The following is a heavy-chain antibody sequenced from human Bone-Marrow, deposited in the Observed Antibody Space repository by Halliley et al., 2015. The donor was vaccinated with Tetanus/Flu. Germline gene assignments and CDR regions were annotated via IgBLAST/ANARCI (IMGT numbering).Heavy chain of an antibody. Sequence: EVQLVQSGAEVKKPGESLKISCRGSGYNFNKSWLAWVRQKPGQGLEWMGIIYADDSDTRYSPSFQGQVTISADKSISTAYLKWSSLKASDTAMYYCARRDYSYDRSGYGSKWFEPWGQGTLVTVSS. J-gene: IGHJ5*02. CDR2: IYADDSDT. D-gene: IGHD3-22*01. V-gene: IGHV5-51*01. CDR3: ARRDYSYDRSGYGSKWFEP. CDR1: GYNFNKSW.